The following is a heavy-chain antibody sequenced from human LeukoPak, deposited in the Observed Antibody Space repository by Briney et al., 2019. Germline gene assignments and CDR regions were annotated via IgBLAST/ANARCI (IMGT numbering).Heavy chain of an antibody. J-gene: IGHJ4*02. D-gene: IGHD3-10*01. CDR2: ISSSSSYI. V-gene: IGHV3-21*01. Sequence: GGSLRLSCAASGFTFSSYSMNWVRQAPGKGLEWVSSISSSSSYIYYADSVKGRFTISRDNAKNSLYLQMNSLRAEDTTVYYCARIRGVIIDYWGQGTLVTVSS. CDR1: GFTFSSYS. CDR3: ARIRGVIIDY.